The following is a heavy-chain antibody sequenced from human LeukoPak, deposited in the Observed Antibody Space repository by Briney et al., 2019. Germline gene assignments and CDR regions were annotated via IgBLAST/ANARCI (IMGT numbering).Heavy chain of an antibody. CDR1: GGSISSHF. CDR3: ARDMALSYCGGDCLPDY. CDR2: IYSTEST. D-gene: IGHD2-21*02. Sequence: PSETLSLTCTVSGGSISSHFWTWIRQPAGKGLEWIGRIYSTESTDYNPSLKSRVTVSLDTSKNQFSLTLTSVTAADTAVYYCARDMALSYCGGDCLPDYWGQGILVTVSS. J-gene: IGHJ4*02. V-gene: IGHV4-4*07.